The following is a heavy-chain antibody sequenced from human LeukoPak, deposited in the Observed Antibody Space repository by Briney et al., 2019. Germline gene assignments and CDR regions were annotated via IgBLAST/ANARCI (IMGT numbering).Heavy chain of an antibody. D-gene: IGHD6-19*01. J-gene: IGHJ4*02. CDR1: GGSISSYY. Sequence: SETLSLTCTVSGGSISSYYWSWIRQPPGKGLEWIGYIYYSGSTNYNPSLKSRVTISVDTSKNQFSLKLSSVTAADTAVYYCAREGAVAGDFDYWGQGTLVTVSS. V-gene: IGHV4-59*01. CDR2: IYYSGST. CDR3: AREGAVAGDFDY.